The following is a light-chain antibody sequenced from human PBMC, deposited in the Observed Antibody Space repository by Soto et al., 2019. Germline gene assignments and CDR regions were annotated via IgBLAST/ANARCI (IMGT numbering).Light chain of an antibody. CDR3: QQRSNWPPT. CDR2: DAS. Sequence: DIVLTQSPATLSLSPGERATFSCRASQSVSSYLAWYQQKPGQAPRLLIYDASNRATGIPARFSGSGSGTDFTLTISSLEPEDFAVYYCQQRSNWPPTFGQGTRLEI. J-gene: IGKJ5*01. CDR1: QSVSSY. V-gene: IGKV3-11*01.